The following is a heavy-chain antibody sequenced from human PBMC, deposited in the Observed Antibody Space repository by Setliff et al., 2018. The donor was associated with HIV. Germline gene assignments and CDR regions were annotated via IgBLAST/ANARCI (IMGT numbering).Heavy chain of an antibody. CDR2: ISAYNGNT. D-gene: IGHD3-22*01. Sequence: ASVKVSCKASGYTFTSYDISWVRQAPGQRLEWMGWISAYNGNTNYAQKLQGRVTMTTDTSTSTAYMGLRSLRSDDTAVYYCAREIGDYYDSSGYYPPTDYYYGMDVWGQGTTVTAP. CDR3: AREIGDYYDSSGYYPPTDYYYGMDV. CDR1: GYTFTSYD. J-gene: IGHJ6*02. V-gene: IGHV1-18*01.